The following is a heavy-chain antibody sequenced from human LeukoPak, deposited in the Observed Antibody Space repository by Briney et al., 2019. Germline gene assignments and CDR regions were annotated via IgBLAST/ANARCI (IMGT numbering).Heavy chain of an antibody. CDR1: GYTLTELS. Sequence: ASVKVSCKVSGYTLTELSMHWVRQAPGKGLEWMGGFDPEDGETIYAQKFQGRVTMTEDTSTDTAYMELSSLRSEDTAVYYGATDRDPSLSALPLGMDVWGKGPTVTVSS. CDR2: FDPEDGET. J-gene: IGHJ6*04. D-gene: IGHD3-10*01. V-gene: IGHV1-24*01. CDR3: ATDRDPSLSALPLGMDV.